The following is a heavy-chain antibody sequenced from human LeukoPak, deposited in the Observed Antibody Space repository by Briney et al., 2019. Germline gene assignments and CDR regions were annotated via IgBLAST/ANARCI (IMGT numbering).Heavy chain of an antibody. D-gene: IGHD2-21*02. V-gene: IGHV1-69*01. J-gene: IGHJ5*02. CDR1: GGTFISYA. CDR2: IIPIFGTA. Sequence: SVKVSCPASGGTFISYAISWGRQGPGQGLEWMGGIIPIFGTANYAQKFQGRVTITADESTSTTYMELSSLRSEDTAVYYCARVKPAYCGGDCYWYNWFDPWGQGTLVTVSS. CDR3: ARVKPAYCGGDCYWYNWFDP.